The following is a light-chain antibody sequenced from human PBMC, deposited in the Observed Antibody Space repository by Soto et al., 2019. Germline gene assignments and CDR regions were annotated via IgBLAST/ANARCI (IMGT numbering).Light chain of an antibody. CDR2: AAS. CDR1: QDIRED. J-gene: IGKJ4*01. V-gene: IGKV1-6*01. CDR3: LQDHGFPLT. Sequence: AIQMTQSPSSLSASVGDRVTITCRATQDIREDLVWYQQKPGKAPKLLIYAASSFQSEVPSRFSGSGSRTDFTLTISSLQPEDFATYFCLQDHGFPLTFGGGTKVEIK.